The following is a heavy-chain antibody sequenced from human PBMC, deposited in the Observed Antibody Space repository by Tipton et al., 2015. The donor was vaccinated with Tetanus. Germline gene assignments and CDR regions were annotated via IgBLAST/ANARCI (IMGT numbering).Heavy chain of an antibody. J-gene: IGHJ2*01. D-gene: IGHD3-10*01. V-gene: IGHV3-21*01. CDR1: GFTFSSYS. CDR2: ISSSSSYI. Sequence: SLRLSCAASGFTFSSYSMNWVRQAPGKGLEWVSSISSSSSYIYYADSVKGRFTISRDNAKNSLYLQMNSLRAEDTAVYYCARDLGVRGVIITPNWYFDLWGRGTLVTVSS. CDR3: ARDLGVRGVIITPNWYFDL.